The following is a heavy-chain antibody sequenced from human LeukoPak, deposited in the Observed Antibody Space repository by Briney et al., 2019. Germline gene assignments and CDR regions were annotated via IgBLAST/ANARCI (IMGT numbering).Heavy chain of an antibody. J-gene: IGHJ1*01. Sequence: PSETLSLTCTVSGGSISSSSYYWGWIRQPPGKGLEWIGSISYSGSTYYNPSLKSRVTISVDTSKNQFSLKLSSVTAADTAVYYCASRDYYDSSGYLQYFQHWGQGTLVTVSS. CDR1: GGSISSSSYY. V-gene: IGHV4-39*01. CDR3: ASRDYYDSSGYLQYFQH. CDR2: ISYSGST. D-gene: IGHD3-22*01.